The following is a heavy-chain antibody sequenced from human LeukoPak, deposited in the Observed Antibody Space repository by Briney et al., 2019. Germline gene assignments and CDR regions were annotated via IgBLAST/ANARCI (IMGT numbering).Heavy chain of an antibody. Sequence: ASVKVSCKASGYTFTTYGISWVRRAPGQGLEWMGWISAYNGNTNYAQKLQGRVTMTRDTSTSTVYMELSSLRSEDTAVYYCARTYYYDSSGYYFWYFDLWGRGTLVTVSS. V-gene: IGHV1-18*01. D-gene: IGHD3-22*01. CDR3: ARTYYYDSSGYYFWYFDL. CDR2: ISAYNGNT. J-gene: IGHJ2*01. CDR1: GYTFTTYG.